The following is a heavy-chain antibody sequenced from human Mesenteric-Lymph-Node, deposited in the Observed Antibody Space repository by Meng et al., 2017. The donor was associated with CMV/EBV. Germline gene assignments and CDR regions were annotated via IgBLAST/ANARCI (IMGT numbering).Heavy chain of an antibody. V-gene: IGHV3-21*01. Sequence: GESLKISCAASGFAFSIYGMNWVRQAPGKGLEWVSSISSSSNYIYYTDSVKGRFITSRDNAKNSLYLQMNSLRAEDTAVYYCARGSGSYPLGAFDIWGQGTMVTVSS. D-gene: IGHD1-26*01. J-gene: IGHJ3*02. CDR1: GFAFSIYG. CDR3: ARGSGSYPLGAFDI. CDR2: ISSSSNYI.